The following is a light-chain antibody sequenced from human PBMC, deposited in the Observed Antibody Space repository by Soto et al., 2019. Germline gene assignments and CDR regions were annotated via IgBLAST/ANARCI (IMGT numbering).Light chain of an antibody. CDR3: QQYRNWPRT. CDR2: GAS. J-gene: IGKJ1*01. Sequence: EIVLTQYPGTLSLSPGERATLSCRASQSVSSSYLAWYQQKPGQAPRLLIYGASTRATDMPGRFSGRGSGTEFTLTINSLQSEDFAVYYCQQYRNWPRTFGQGTKVDIK. V-gene: IGKV3-15*01. CDR1: QSVSSSY.